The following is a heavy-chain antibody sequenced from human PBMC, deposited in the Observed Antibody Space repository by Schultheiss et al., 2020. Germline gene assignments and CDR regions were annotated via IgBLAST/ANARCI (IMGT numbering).Heavy chain of an antibody. CDR3: ARDSGSTLTTFGPPGHP. J-gene: IGHJ5*02. D-gene: IGHD4-17*01. CDR1: GYTFTGYY. V-gene: IGHV1-2*04. Sequence: ASVKASCKASGYTFTGYYMHWVRQAPGQGLEWMGWINPNSGGTNYAQKFQGWVTMTRDTSISTAYMELSSLRSEDTAVYYCARDSGSTLTTFGPPGHPWGQGTMVTVSS. CDR2: INPNSGGT.